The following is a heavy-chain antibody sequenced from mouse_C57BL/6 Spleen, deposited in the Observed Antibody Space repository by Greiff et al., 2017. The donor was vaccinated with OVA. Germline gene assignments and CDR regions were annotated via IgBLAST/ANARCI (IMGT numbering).Heavy chain of an antibody. CDR3: AQIRAPYDYPFDY. J-gene: IGHJ2*01. CDR1: GFSLSTSNMG. V-gene: IGHV8-5*01. D-gene: IGHD2-4*01. CDR2: IWWNDDK. Sequence: QVTLKESGPGILQPSQTLSLTCSFSGFSLSTSNMGIGWIRQPSGMGLEWLAHIWWNDDKYYNPSLESRPTISKATSNNQVFLKTTSVDTADTASYYCAQIRAPYDYPFDYGGQGTTLTVSS.